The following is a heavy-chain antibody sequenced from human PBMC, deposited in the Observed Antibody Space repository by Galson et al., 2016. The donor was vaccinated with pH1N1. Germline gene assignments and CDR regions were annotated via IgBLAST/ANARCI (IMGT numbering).Heavy chain of an antibody. J-gene: IGHJ4*02. Sequence: SVKVSCKASGVIFMSFGISWVRQAPGQGLEWLGVIDPRGGTTYAQKFHGRVTMTSDTSTNTVSLESSSLKSDDTAVYFCARDLARQHDSWGQGTLVTVSS. CDR3: ARDLARQHDS. CDR2: IDPRGGT. CDR1: GVIFMSFG. V-gene: IGHV1-46*01.